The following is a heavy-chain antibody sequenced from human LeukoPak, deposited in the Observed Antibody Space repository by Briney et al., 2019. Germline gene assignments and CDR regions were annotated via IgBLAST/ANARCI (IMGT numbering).Heavy chain of an antibody. CDR1: GGSVSNYY. J-gene: IGHJ4*02. V-gene: IGHV4-59*08. CDR2: FYYTGSS. D-gene: IGHD5-18*01. CDR3: ARTDGKQLPPRF. Sequence: SETLSLTCTVSGGSVSNYYWTWIRQPPGKGLEWIGYFYYTGSSSYNPSLKSRVTLSVDTSKNLFSLNLSSVTAADTAVYYCARTDGKQLPPRFWGQGTLVTVSS.